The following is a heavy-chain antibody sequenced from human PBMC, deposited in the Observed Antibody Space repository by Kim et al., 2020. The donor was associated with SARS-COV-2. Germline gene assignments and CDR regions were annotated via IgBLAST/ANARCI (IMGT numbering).Heavy chain of an antibody. D-gene: IGHD1-1*01. Sequence: VDSVKGRFTISRDNAGNSLFLQMNNLRAEDTAVYYCARGGGTGTTTYVNYWGQGTLVTVSS. J-gene: IGHJ4*02. CDR3: ARGGGTGTTTYVNY. V-gene: IGHV3-7*03.